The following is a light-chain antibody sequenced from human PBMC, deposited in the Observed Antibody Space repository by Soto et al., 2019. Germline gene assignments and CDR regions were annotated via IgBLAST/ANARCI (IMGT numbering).Light chain of an antibody. Sequence: EIVLTQSPGTPSLSPGERATLSCRASQNVRSNYLAWYQQKPGQAPRLVIFGASSRATGIPDRFSGSGSGTDFTLTISRLEPEDFAVYCCQQYGGSPRTFGQGTKLEIK. V-gene: IGKV3-20*01. CDR2: GAS. CDR3: QQYGGSPRT. J-gene: IGKJ2*01. CDR1: QNVRSNY.